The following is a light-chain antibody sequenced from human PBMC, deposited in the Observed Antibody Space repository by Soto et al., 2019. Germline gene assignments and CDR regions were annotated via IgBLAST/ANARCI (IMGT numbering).Light chain of an antibody. V-gene: IGLV2-8*01. CDR3: TSYAGSNDRYV. CDR2: EVS. J-gene: IGLJ1*01. CDR1: GSDVGAYKY. Sequence: QSSLTQPPSASGSPGQSVTIACTGTGSDVGAYKYVSWYQHHPGKAPKLIIYEVSQRPSGVPDRFSGSKSGNTASLTVSGLQAEDEAHYYCTSYAGSNDRYVFGTGTKVTVL.